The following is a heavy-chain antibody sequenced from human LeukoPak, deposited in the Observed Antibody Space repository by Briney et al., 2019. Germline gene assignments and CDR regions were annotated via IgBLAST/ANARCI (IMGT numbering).Heavy chain of an antibody. CDR2: ISYDGSNK. Sequence: GRSLRLSCAASGFTFSSYAMHWVRQAPGKGLEWVAVISYDGSNKYYADSVKGRFTISGDNSKNTLYLQMNSLRAEDTAVFYCARGSGIAVAGTSSPFDYWGQGTLVTVSS. CDR3: ARGSGIAVAGTSSPFDY. CDR1: GFTFSSYA. V-gene: IGHV3-30-3*01. D-gene: IGHD6-19*01. J-gene: IGHJ4*02.